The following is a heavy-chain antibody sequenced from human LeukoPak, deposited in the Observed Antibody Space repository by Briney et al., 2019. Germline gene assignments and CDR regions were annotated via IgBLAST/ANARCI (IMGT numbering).Heavy chain of an antibody. D-gene: IGHD6-13*01. CDR3: VRDPSYGSSWYYYMDV. CDR1: EFTFVRYA. Sequence: GGSLRLSCAASEFTFVRYAMNWVRQAPGKGLEWVSYISSSSFKIGYADSVKGRFTISRDNSKNSLYLQMDSLRVEDTAVYYCVRDPSYGSSWYYYMDVWGKGTTVSVSS. J-gene: IGHJ6*03. V-gene: IGHV3-48*04. CDR2: ISSSSFKI.